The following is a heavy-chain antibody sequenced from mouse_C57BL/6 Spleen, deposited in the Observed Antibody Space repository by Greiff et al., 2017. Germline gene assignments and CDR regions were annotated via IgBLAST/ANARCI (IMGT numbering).Heavy chain of an antibody. CDR3: ARSDGYPDY. CDR2: IDPSDSYT. V-gene: IGHV1-69*01. J-gene: IGHJ2*01. D-gene: IGHD2-3*01. CDR1: GYTFTSYW. Sequence: QVQLQQPGAELVMPGASVKLSCKASGYTFTSYWMHWVKQRPGQGLEWIGEIDPSDSYTNYNQKFKGKSTLTVDKSSSTAYMQLSSLTSVDSAVYYCARSDGYPDYWGQGTTLTVSS.